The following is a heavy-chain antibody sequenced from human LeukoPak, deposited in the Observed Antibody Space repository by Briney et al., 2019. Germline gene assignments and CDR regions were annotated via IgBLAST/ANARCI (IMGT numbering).Heavy chain of an antibody. CDR1: GGTLSSYA. D-gene: IGHD4-17*01. V-gene: IGHV1-69*01. CDR3: ARGDGLNFDY. J-gene: IGHJ4*02. Sequence: SVKVSCQASGGTLSSYAISWVRQAPGQGVEWMGGIIPIFGTANYAQKFQGRVTITADESTSTAYMELSSLRSEDTAVYYCARGDGLNFDYWGQGTLVTVSS. CDR2: IIPIFGTA.